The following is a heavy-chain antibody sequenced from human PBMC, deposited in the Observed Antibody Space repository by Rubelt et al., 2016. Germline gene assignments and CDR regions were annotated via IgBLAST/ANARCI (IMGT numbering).Heavy chain of an antibody. CDR2: ISGSGGST. CDR3: AKSTRPRRDTYFYCYHMDV. V-gene: IGHV3-23*01. CDR1: GFTFSSYT. D-gene: IGHD6-6*01. J-gene: IGHJ6*03. Sequence: EVQLLESGGGLVQPGGSLRLSCAVSGFTFSSYTLSWVRQASGKGLEWVSAISGSGGSTYSADSVKGRFSISRDNSRTTLYLQMFSLRTEDTALYYCAKSTRPRRDTYFYCYHMDVWGEGTPVTVS.